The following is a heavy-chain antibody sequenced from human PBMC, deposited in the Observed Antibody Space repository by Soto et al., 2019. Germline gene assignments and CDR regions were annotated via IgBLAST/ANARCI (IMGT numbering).Heavy chain of an antibody. D-gene: IGHD7-27*01. J-gene: IGHJ3*01. CDR3: TTDARHWVSAFDL. Sequence: EVQLVESGGGLVKPGGSLRLSCAASGFTFSKAWMSWVRQAPGKGLEWVGHIKTKKDGETTDNAAPVKGRFTISRDDSKNTVYLQMNSLKTEDTAVYYCTTDARHWVSAFDLWGPGTMVTVSS. CDR1: GFTFSKAW. V-gene: IGHV3-15*01. CDR2: IKTKKDGETT.